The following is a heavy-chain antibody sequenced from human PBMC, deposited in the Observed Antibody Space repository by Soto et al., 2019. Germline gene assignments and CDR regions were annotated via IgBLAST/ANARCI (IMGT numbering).Heavy chain of an antibody. J-gene: IGHJ5*02. V-gene: IGHV1-69*01. D-gene: IGHD6-19*01. CDR1: GGTFSSYD. CDR3: ARSDSSGPTYNGFDP. CDR2: IIPIFGTT. Sequence: QVQLVQSGAEVKKPGSSVKVSCKASGGTFSSYDISWVRQAPGQGLEWMGGIIPIFGTTNYAQKFQGRVKITADESTSTAYMELSSLRSEDTAVYYCARSDSSGPTYNGFDPWGQGTLVTVSS.